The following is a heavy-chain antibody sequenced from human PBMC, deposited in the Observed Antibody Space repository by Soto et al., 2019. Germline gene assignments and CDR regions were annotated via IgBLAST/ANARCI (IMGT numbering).Heavy chain of an antibody. Sequence: SVKVSCKASGGTFSSYAISWVRQAPGQGLEWMGGIIPIFGTANYAQKFQGRVTITADESTSTAYMELSSLRSEDTAGYYCARSNTYYDFRTFWGQRTLVTVSS. J-gene: IGHJ4*02. CDR1: GGTFSSYA. D-gene: IGHD3-3*01. CDR2: IIPIFGTA. V-gene: IGHV1-69*13. CDR3: ARSNTYYDFRTF.